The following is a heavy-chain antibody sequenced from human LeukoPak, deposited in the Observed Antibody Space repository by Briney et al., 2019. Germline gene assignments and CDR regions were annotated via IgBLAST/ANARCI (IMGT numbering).Heavy chain of an antibody. D-gene: IGHD2-15*01. CDR2: INSDGSST. V-gene: IGHV3-74*01. CDR3: AREVACSGGSCYSRFFDY. J-gene: IGHJ4*02. CDR1: GFTFSSYW. Sequence: SGGSLRLSCAASGFTFSSYWMHWVRQAPGKGLVWVSRINSDGSSTNYADSVKGRFTISRDNAKNTLYLQMNSLRAEDTAVYYCAREVACSGGSCYSRFFDYWGQGTLVTVSS.